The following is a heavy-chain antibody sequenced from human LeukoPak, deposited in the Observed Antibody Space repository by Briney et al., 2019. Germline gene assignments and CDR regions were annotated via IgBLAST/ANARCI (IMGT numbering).Heavy chain of an antibody. D-gene: IGHD1-26*01. CDR2: IYYSGST. V-gene: IGHV4-61*01. Sequence: SETLSLTCTVSGGSISSSIYYWSWIRQPPGKGLEWIGYIYYSGSTNYNPSLKSRVTISVDTSKNQFSQKLSSVTAADTAVYYCARGSGSYYEPGEPDAFDIWGQGTMVTVSS. CDR3: ARGSGSYYEPGEPDAFDI. CDR1: GGSISSSIYY. J-gene: IGHJ3*02.